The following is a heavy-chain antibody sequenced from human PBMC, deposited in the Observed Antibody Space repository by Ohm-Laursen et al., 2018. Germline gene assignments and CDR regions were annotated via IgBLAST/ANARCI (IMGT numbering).Heavy chain of an antibody. D-gene: IGHD1-26*01. V-gene: IGHV3-23*01. CDR2: LSGSGTST. Sequence: SLRLSCAASGFTFDDYAMHWVWQAPGKGLEWVSALSGSGTSTYYADSVKGRFTISRDNSKDTLFLHMYSLRAEDTAVYYCAKDSWEDEFIDYWGQGTLVTVSS. CDR3: AKDSWEDEFIDY. J-gene: IGHJ4*02. CDR1: GFTFDDYA.